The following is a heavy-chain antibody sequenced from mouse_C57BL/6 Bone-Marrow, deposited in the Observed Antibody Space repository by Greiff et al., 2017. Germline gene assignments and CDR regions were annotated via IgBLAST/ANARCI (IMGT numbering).Heavy chain of an antibody. CDR2: INPSSGYT. V-gene: IGHV1-4*01. CDR3: ARYPCDYEEFAY. J-gene: IGHJ3*01. CDR1: GYTFTSYT. D-gene: IGHD2-4*01. Sequence: QVQLQQSGAELARPGASVKMSCKASGYTFTSYTLHWVKQRPGQGLEWIGYINPSSGYTKYNQKFKDKATLPADKSSSTAYMQLSRLTSENSAVYYCARYPCDYEEFAYWGQGTLVTVSA.